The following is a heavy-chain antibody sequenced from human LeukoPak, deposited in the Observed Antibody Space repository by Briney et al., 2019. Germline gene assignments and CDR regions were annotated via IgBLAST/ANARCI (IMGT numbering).Heavy chain of an antibody. V-gene: IGHV4-4*09. D-gene: IGHD2-15*01. CDR2: ISDSDII. CDR1: GDSVSSGY. Sequence: SETLSLTCTVSGDSVSSGYWTWVRQSPGKGLEWIGYISDSDIIDYNPSLKSRLTISVDTSNNQFSLNLNSVTAADTAVYYCAGRGHRYSRDWGQGILVTVSS. J-gene: IGHJ1*01. CDR3: AGRGHRYSRD.